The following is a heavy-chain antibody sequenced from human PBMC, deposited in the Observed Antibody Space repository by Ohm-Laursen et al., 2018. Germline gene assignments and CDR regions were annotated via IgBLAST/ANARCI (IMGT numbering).Heavy chain of an antibody. CDR3: ATRSDLDY. J-gene: IGHJ4*02. CDR2: ISYDGSNK. V-gene: IGHV3-30*03. Sequence: SLRLSCAASGFTFSSYEMHWVRQAAGKGLEWVAVISYDGSNKYYADSVKGRFTISRDNSKNTLYLQMNSLRAEDTAVYYCATRSDLDYWGQGTLVTVSS. CDR1: GFTFSSYE. D-gene: IGHD2-21*01.